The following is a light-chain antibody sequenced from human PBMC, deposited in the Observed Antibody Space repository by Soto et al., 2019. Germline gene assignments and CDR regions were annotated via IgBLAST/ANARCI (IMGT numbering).Light chain of an antibody. Sequence: EIVLTQSPGTLSLSPGERATLSCRASQSVSSGYLAWYQQKPGQAPRLLIYGTSSRATGIGDRLSGSGSGKDFSLTISRLEPEDFAVYYCQQYVSLITFGHGTRLEIK. CDR1: QSVSSGY. CDR2: GTS. V-gene: IGKV3-20*01. CDR3: QQYVSLIT. J-gene: IGKJ5*01.